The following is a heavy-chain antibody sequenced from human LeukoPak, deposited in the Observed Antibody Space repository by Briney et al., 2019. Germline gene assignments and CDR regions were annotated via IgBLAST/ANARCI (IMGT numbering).Heavy chain of an antibody. D-gene: IGHD3-22*01. V-gene: IGHV4-39*01. CDR1: GGSFTSSSYY. CDR3: ARHNYDSSGFLKY. J-gene: IGHJ4*02. CDR2: IYYSGST. Sequence: SETLSLTCSVSGGSFTSSSYYWGWIRQPPGKGLEWIGSIYYSGSTYYNPSLKSRVTISVDTSKNQFSLKLSSVTAADTAVYYWARHNYDSSGFLKYWGQGTLVTVSS.